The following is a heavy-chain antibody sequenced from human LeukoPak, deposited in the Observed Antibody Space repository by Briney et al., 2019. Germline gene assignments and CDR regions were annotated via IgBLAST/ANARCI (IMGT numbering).Heavy chain of an antibody. J-gene: IGHJ3*02. CDR1: GFSFTSYW. V-gene: IGHV3-7*01. Sequence: GGSLRLSCVASGFSFTSYWMSWVRQAPGKVLEFVANINQDGGTKNYVDSVKGRFTISRDNAENSLYLQMSSLRAEDTALYYCARDPGWSSFDIWGQGIMVTVSS. CDR2: INQDGGTK. CDR3: ARDPGWSSFDI. D-gene: IGHD2-15*01.